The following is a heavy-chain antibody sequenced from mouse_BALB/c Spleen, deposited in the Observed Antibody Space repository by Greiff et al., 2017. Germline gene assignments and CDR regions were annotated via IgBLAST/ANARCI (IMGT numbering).Heavy chain of an antibody. CDR3: ASPNYGYLYAMDY. D-gene: IGHD2-2*01. V-gene: IGHV2-9*02. Sequence: VMLVESGPGLVAPSQSLSITCTVSGFSLTSYGVHWVRQPPGKGLEWLGVIWAGGSTNYNSALMSRLSISKDNSKSQVFLKMNSLQTDDTAMYYCASPNYGYLYAMDYWGQGTSVTVSS. J-gene: IGHJ4*01. CDR1: GFSLTSYG. CDR2: IWAGGST.